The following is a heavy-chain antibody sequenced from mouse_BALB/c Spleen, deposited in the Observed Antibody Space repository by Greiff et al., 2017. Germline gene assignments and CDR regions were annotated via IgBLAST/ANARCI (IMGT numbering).Heavy chain of an antibody. V-gene: IGHV5-12-1*01. CDR3: ARQVSHYYGYGAY. D-gene: IGHD1-2*01. Sequence: EVQRVESGGGLVKPGGSLKLSCAASGFAFSSYDMSWVRQTPEKRLEWVAYISSGGGSTYYPDTVKGRFTISRDNAKNTLYLQMSSLKSEDTAMYYCARQVSHYYGYGAYWGKGTLVTVSA. CDR1: GFAFSSYD. CDR2: ISSGGGST. J-gene: IGHJ3*01.